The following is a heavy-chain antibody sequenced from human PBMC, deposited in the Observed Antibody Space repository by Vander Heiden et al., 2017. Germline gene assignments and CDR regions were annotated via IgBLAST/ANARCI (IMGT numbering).Heavy chain of an antibody. CDR2: TSAYKGKT. J-gene: IGHJ4*02. CDR3: ARSHIAVAGPGGY. Sequence: QVQLVQSGAEVKKPGASVKGSCKASGYTFAGYGISWGRQAPGQGLEWMGRTSAYKGKTNYAQKLQGRGTMTTETSTRTAYMGLRSLRSDDTGVYYCARSHIAVAGPGGYWGQGTLVTVSS. CDR1: GYTFAGYG. D-gene: IGHD6-19*01. V-gene: IGHV1-18*01.